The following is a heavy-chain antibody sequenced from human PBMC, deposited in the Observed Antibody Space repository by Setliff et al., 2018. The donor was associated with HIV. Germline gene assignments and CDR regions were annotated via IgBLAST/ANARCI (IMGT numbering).Heavy chain of an antibody. CDR2: IIPLLGTP. J-gene: IGHJ3*01. V-gene: IGHV1-69*06. CDR3: ARDRSGIAVAAPDAFDV. D-gene: IGHD6-19*01. CDR1: GGSFRNYA. Sequence: GASVKVSCKASGGSFRNYAINWVRQAPGQGLEWMGGIIPLLGTPNYAHKFQGRVTITADKYSSTVYMELSSLRSEDSAVFYCARDRSGIAVAAPDAFDVWGQVTMVTVSS.